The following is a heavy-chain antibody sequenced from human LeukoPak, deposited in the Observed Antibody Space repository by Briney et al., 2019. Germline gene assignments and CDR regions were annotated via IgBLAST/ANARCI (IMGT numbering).Heavy chain of an antibody. CDR1: GGSFSGYY. CDR2: INHSGST. D-gene: IGHD5-12*01. Sequence: PSETLSLTCAVYGGSFSGYYWSWIRQPPGKGLEWIGEINHSGSTNYNPSLKSRVTISVDTSKNQFSLKLSSVTAADTAVYYCARVLSGYDALYYFDYWGQGTLVTVSS. J-gene: IGHJ4*02. CDR3: ARVLSGYDALYYFDY. V-gene: IGHV4-34*01.